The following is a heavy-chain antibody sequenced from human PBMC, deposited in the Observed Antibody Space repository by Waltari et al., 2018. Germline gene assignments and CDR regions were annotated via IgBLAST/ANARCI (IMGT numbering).Heavy chain of an antibody. CDR2: VHHSGNT. D-gene: IGHD3-10*01. J-gene: IGHJ3*02. CDR1: GVYIGGPY. CDR3: AREGDGDKGSAFDI. V-gene: IGHV4-59*11. Sequence: QVQLQESGPGLVKPSETLSPTCTVSGVYIGGPYWVWLRQPPGKGLEWVGYVHHSGNTNYNPSLKSRVSMSIDTSNNQFPLILTSLTTADTAVYYCAREGDGDKGSAFDIWGHGTMVTVSS.